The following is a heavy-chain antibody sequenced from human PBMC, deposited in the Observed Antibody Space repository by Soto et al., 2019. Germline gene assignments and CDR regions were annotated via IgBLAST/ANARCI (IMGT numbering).Heavy chain of an antibody. CDR1: GGSISSYY. Sequence: QVQLQESGPGLVKPSETLSLTCTVSGGSISSYYWSWIRQPPGKGLEWIGYIYYSGSTNYNPSLKSRVTISVDTSKNQFSLKLSSETAADTAVYYCARLGSGWEIDYWGQGTLVTVSS. CDR3: ARLGSGWEIDY. V-gene: IGHV4-59*08. CDR2: IYYSGST. J-gene: IGHJ4*02. D-gene: IGHD6-19*01.